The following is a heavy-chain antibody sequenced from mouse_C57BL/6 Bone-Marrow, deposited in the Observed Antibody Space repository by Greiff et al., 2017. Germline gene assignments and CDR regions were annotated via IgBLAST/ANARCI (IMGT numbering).Heavy chain of an antibody. CDR3: TALITTVVATDFYAMDY. Sequence: EVQLQQSGAELVRPGASVKLSCTASGFNIKDDYMHWVKQRPEQGLEWIGWIDPENGDTAYASKFQGKATITADTSSNTAYLQLSSLTSEDTAVYYCTALITTVVATDFYAMDYWGQGTSVTVSS. D-gene: IGHD1-1*01. CDR1: GFNIKDDY. V-gene: IGHV14-4*01. J-gene: IGHJ4*01. CDR2: IDPENGDT.